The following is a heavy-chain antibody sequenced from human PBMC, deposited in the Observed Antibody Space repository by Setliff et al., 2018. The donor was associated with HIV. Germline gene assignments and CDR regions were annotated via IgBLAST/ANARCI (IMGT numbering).Heavy chain of an antibody. V-gene: IGHV1-3*01. CDR2: INAGTGNT. D-gene: IGHD4-17*01. Sequence: ASVKVSCKASGYTFTSYAMHWVRQAPGQRLEWMGWINAGTGNTKYSQNFQGRVTFSRDTSASTAYMELSSLRSEDTAVYDCARTVNDYGDYYFAYWGQGTLVTVSS. J-gene: IGHJ4*02. CDR3: ARTVNDYGDYYFAY. CDR1: GYTFTSYA.